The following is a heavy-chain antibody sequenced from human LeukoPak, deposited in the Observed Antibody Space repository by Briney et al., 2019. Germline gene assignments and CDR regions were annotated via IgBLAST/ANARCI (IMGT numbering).Heavy chain of an antibody. J-gene: IGHJ6*03. Sequence: GASVKVSCKASGYTFTSYGISWVRQAPGQGLEWMGWINPNSGGTNYAQKFQGRVTMTRDTSISTAYMELSRLRSDDTAVYYCARDAYYYYYMDVWGKGTTVTISS. CDR2: INPNSGGT. CDR1: GYTFTSYG. CDR3: ARDAYYYYYMDV. V-gene: IGHV1-2*02.